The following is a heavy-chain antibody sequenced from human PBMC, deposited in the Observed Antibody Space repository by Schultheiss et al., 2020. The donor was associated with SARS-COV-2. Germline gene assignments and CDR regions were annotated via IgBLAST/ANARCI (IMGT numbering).Heavy chain of an antibody. CDR2: IIPIFGTA. CDR1: GGTFSSYA. V-gene: IGHV1-69*13. CDR3: ARDSPRILGNYYYYAMDV. D-gene: IGHD1-14*01. J-gene: IGHJ6*02. Sequence: SVKVSCKASGGTFSSYAISWVRQAPGQGLEWVGGIIPIFGTANYAQKFQGRVTITADESTRTAYMELSSLRCEDTAVYYCARDSPRILGNYYYYAMDVWGQGTTVTVSS.